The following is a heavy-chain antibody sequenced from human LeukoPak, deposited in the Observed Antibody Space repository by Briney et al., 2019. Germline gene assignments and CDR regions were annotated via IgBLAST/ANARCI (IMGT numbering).Heavy chain of an antibody. CDR3: AGVSIAVAAPLDY. V-gene: IGHV5-51*01. CDR1: GYSFTSYW. D-gene: IGHD6-19*01. J-gene: IGHJ4*02. CDR2: IYPGDSDT. Sequence: GESLKISCRGSGYSFTSYWIGWVRQMPGKGLEWMGIIYPGDSDTRHSPSFQGQVTISADKSISTAYLQWSSLKASDTAMYYCAGVSIAVAAPLDYGGQGPLVTVSS.